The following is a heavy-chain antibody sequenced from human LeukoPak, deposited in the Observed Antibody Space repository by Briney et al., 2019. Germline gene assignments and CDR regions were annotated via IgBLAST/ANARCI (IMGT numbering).Heavy chain of an antibody. CDR2: IYYSGST. CDR1: GGSISSYY. D-gene: IGHD6-19*01. Sequence: SETLSLTCTVSGGSISSYYWSWIRQPPGKGLEWIGYIYYSGSTNYNPSLKSRVTISVDTSKNQLSLKLSSVTAADTAVYYCARGDAGYSSGWYLDYWGQGTLVTVSS. J-gene: IGHJ4*02. CDR3: ARGDAGYSSGWYLDY. V-gene: IGHV4-59*01.